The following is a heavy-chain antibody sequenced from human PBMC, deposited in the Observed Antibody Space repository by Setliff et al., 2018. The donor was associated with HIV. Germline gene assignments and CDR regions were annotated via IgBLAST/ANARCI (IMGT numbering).Heavy chain of an antibody. Sequence: ASVKVSCKASGYTFSSYDINWVRQATGQGLEWMGWMNPNSGNTGYAQKFQGRVTMTRDTSITTAYMELNNLKFEGTAVYYCARARRDSYDRGRCNHYDIDVWGKGTTVTVSS. D-gene: IGHD3-22*01. V-gene: IGHV1-8*02. CDR2: MNPNSGNT. CDR1: GYTFSSYD. J-gene: IGHJ6*03. CDR3: ARARRDSYDRGRCNHYDIDV.